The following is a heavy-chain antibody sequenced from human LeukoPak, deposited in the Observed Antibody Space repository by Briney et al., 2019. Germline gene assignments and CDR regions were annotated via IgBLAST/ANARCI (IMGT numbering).Heavy chain of an antibody. CDR2: IYTSGST. D-gene: IGHD1-26*01. V-gene: IGHV4-4*07. CDR3: ARGDSGSYFYVFDY. CDR1: GGSISSYY. Sequence: SGTLSLTCTVSGGSISSYYWSWIRQPAGKGLEWIGRIYTSGSTNYNPSLKSRVTMSVDTSKNQFSLKLSSVTAADTAVYYCARGDSGSYFYVFDYWGQGTLVTVSS. J-gene: IGHJ4*02.